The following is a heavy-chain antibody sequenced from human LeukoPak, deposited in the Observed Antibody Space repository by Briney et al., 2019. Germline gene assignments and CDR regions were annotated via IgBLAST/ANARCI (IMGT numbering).Heavy chain of an antibody. CDR2: MNPNSGNT. CDR1: GGTFSSYA. Sequence: ASVKVSCKASGGTFSSYAISWVRQAPGQGLEWMGWMNPNSGNTGYAQKFQGRVTMTRDTSTSTVYMELSSLRSEDTAVYYCARDADYGSGPDYWGQGTLVTVSS. J-gene: IGHJ4*02. CDR3: ARDADYGSGPDY. D-gene: IGHD3-10*01. V-gene: IGHV1-8*02.